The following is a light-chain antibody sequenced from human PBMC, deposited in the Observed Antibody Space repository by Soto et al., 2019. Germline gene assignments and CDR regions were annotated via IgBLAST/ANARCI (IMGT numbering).Light chain of an antibody. CDR1: QGIGNY. CDR2: DAS. J-gene: IGKJ1*01. CDR3: QKYYTAPET. V-gene: IGKV1-27*01. Sequence: DIQMTQSPSSLSASVGDRVTITCRASQGIGNYLAWYQQKPGKVPKNLIYDASTLQSGVPSRFSGSGSGTDFTLTIRSLPPEDVTTYCCQKYYTAPETFGQGPKVEIK.